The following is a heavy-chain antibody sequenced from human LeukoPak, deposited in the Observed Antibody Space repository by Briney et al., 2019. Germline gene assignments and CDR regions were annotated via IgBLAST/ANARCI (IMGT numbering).Heavy chain of an antibody. J-gene: IGHJ4*02. CDR1: GFTLGDFW. Sequence: GGSLRLSCAASGFTLGDFWVFWVRQAPGKGLVWVSRIEGDGSRTNTADSVKGRFTISRDNAKNTVYLQMNSLRVEDTAVYYCARGDLWLGHWGQGSLVTVSS. CDR2: IEGDGSRT. V-gene: IGHV3-74*01. CDR3: ARGDLWLGH. D-gene: IGHD3-10*01.